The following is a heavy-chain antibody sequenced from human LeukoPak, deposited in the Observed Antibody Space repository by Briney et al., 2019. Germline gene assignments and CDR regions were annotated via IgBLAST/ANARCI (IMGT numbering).Heavy chain of an antibody. CDR1: GFTFSSYS. CDR3: AREGREKVAAITNRYYTYYLDL. CDR2: ISSSSSYI. D-gene: IGHD5-12*01. V-gene: IGHV3-21*01. J-gene: IGHJ6*03. Sequence: PGGSLRLSCAASGFTFSSYSMNWVRQAPGKGLEWVSSISSSSSYIYYADSVKGRFTISRDNAKNSLFLQMNSLRAEDTAVYYCAREGREKVAAITNRYYTYYLDLWGKGTTVTVSS.